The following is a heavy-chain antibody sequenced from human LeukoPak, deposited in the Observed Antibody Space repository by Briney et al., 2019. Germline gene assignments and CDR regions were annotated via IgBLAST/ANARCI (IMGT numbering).Heavy chain of an antibody. D-gene: IGHD6-13*01. V-gene: IGHV2-5*02. Sequence: SGPTLVNPTQTLTLTCTFSGFSLSTSGVGVGWIRQPPGKALEWLALIYWDDDKRYSPSLKSRLTITKDTSKNQVVLTMTNMDPVDTATYYCAHQSEKYSSSWYMFDYWGQGTLVTVSS. J-gene: IGHJ4*02. CDR3: AHQSEKYSSSWYMFDY. CDR1: GFSLSTSGVG. CDR2: IYWDDDK.